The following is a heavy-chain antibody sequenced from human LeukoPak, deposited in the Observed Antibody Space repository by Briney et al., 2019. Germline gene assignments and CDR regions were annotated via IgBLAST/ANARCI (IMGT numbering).Heavy chain of an antibody. J-gene: IGHJ4*02. Sequence: SETLSLTCAVYGGSFSGYYWSWIRQPPGKGLEWIGEINHSGSTNYNPSLKSRVTISVDTSKNQFSLKLSSVTAADTAVYYCARAQYQLLKDWGQGTLVTVSS. V-gene: IGHV4-34*01. D-gene: IGHD2-2*01. CDR1: GGSFSGYY. CDR2: INHSGST. CDR3: ARAQYQLLKD.